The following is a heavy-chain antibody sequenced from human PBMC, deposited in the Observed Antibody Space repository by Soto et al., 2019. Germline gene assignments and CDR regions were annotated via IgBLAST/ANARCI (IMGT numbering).Heavy chain of an antibody. CDR3: ARETGYTTTWTNWFDP. V-gene: IGHV3-21*02. J-gene: IGHJ5*02. D-gene: IGHD6-13*01. Sequence: EVQLVESGGGLVKPGGSLRLSCAASGFTFSSYTMNWVRQAPGKGLEWVSSISSSGDYTYYADSMKGRVTISRDNAKNSLYLRVTSLRAEDTAFYYCARETGYTTTWTNWFDPWGQGTPVTVSS. CDR2: ISSSGDYT. CDR1: GFTFSSYT.